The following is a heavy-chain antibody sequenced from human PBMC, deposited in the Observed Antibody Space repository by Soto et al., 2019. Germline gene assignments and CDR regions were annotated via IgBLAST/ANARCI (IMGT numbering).Heavy chain of an antibody. CDR3: ARAQWFGELVYFDY. V-gene: IGHV4-30-4*01. D-gene: IGHD3-10*01. J-gene: IGHJ4*02. Sequence: SLTCTVSGGSISSGDYYWSWIRQPPGKGLEWIGYIYYSGSTYYNPSLKSRVTISVDTSKNQFSLKLSSVTAADTAVYYCARAQWFGELVYFDYWGQGTLVTVSS. CDR2: IYYSGST. CDR1: GGSISSGDYY.